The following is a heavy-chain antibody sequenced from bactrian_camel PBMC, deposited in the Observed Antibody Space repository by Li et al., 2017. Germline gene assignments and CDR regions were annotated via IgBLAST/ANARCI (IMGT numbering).Heavy chain of an antibody. D-gene: IGHD1*01. J-gene: IGHJ4*01. V-gene: IGHV3S35*01. Sequence: DVQLVESGGGLAQPGNSLEISCAASGFPFSSHQMYWVRQAPGKGLEWVSHINSRGIIRHYRDSVKGRFTISEDNDNNTVYLQLNDLKPDDTAMYTCAADPAAKCPDWRPFTHWGQGTQVTVS. CDR3: AADPAAKCPDWRPFTH. CDR1: GFPFSSHQ. CDR2: INSRGIIR.